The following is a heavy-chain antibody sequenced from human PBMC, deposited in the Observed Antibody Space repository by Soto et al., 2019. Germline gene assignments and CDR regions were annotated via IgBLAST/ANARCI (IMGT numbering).Heavy chain of an antibody. CDR1: GGSISQYY. V-gene: IGHV4-4*07. D-gene: IGHD3-10*01. J-gene: IGHJ4*02. Sequence: QVQLQESGPGLVKPSETLSLSCGVSGGSISQYYWSWIRQPAGKGLEWIGRIYSGGSTNYNPSLESRVTMSVYTSKNQFALKLSSVTAADTAVYYCARGPGGFGDFSLDYWGQGTLVTVSS. CDR2: IYSGGST. CDR3: ARGPGGFGDFSLDY.